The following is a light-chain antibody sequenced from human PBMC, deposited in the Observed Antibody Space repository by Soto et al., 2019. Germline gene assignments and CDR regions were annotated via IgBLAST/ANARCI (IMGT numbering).Light chain of an antibody. Sequence: ERVMTQSPATLSVSPGERATLSCRASQSISSKVGCYQQKPGQAPRLLIYGASTRATGVPPRFSGSGSGTEFTLTISSLQSEDFAVYYCQQYNIWSSITFGQGTRLEIK. V-gene: IGKV3-15*01. CDR3: QQYNIWSSIT. CDR1: QSISSK. CDR2: GAS. J-gene: IGKJ5*01.